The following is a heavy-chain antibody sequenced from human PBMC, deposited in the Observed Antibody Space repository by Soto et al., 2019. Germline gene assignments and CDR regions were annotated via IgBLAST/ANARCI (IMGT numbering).Heavy chain of an antibody. Sequence: GGSLSLSCAASGFSFCSYAMSWVRQAPGKGLEWVSSISGGGDNTYHADSVKGRFTISRDDSKDTLYLQMNSLRAEDTAVYYCVKDQKGSYDSQQYVWGKGATVTVSS. J-gene: IGHJ6*04. CDR2: ISGGGDNT. D-gene: IGHD3-16*01. V-gene: IGHV3-23*01. CDR1: GFSFCSYA. CDR3: VKDQKGSYDSQQYV.